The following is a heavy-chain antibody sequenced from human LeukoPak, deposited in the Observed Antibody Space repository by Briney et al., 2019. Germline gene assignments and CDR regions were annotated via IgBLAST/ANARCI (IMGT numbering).Heavy chain of an antibody. CDR3: AREGGGFGDFDC. Sequence: PSETLSLTCTVSGGFISSHYWSWIRQPPGKGLEWIGYIYYSGSTNYNPSLKSRVTISVDTSKNQFSLKLSSVTAADTAVYYCAREGGGFGDFDCWGQGTLVTVSS. CDR1: GGFISSHY. CDR2: IYYSGST. V-gene: IGHV4-59*11. J-gene: IGHJ4*02. D-gene: IGHD3-10*01.